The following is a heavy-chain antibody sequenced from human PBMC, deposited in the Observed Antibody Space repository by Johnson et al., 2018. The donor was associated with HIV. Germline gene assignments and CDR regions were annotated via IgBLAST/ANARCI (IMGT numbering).Heavy chain of an antibody. V-gene: IGHV3-15*01. CDR1: GFTFSNAW. D-gene: IGHD3-9*01. J-gene: IGHJ3*01. CDR3: ARDGRDLVTRGSFDV. Sequence: VQLVESGGGLVQPGGSLRLSCAASGFTFSNAWMSWVRQAPGKGLEWVGRIKSKTDGGAIDYAAPVKGRFTISRDDSKNTLYLQMNSLRPEDTAVYYCARDGRDLVTRGSFDVWGQGTVVTVSS. CDR2: IKSKTDGGAI.